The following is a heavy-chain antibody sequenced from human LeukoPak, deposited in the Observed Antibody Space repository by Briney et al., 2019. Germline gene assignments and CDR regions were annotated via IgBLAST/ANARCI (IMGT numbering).Heavy chain of an antibody. CDR2: IYPGDSDT. V-gene: IGHV5-51*01. D-gene: IGHD3-10*01. J-gene: IGHJ4*02. CDR1: GYSFTSYW. Sequence: GESLKISCKGSGYSFTSYWIGWVRQMPGKGLEWMGIIYPGDSDTRYSPSFQGQVTISADKSISTAYLQWSSLKASDTAMYYCARRPSAYYYGSGSYYNLLFDYWGQGTLLTVSS. CDR3: ARRPSAYYYGSGSYYNLLFDY.